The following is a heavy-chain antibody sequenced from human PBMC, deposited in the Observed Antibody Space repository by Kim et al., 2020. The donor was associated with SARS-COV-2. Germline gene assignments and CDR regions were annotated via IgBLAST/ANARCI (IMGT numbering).Heavy chain of an antibody. J-gene: IGHJ5*02. CDR2: IYYSGST. Sequence: SETLSLTCTVSGGSISSYYWSWIRQPPGKGLEWIGYIYYSGSTNYNPSLKSRVTISVDTSKNQFSLKLSSVTAADTAVYYCARGSDRYYGSGSYNWFDP. V-gene: IGHV4-59*01. CDR3: ARGSDRYYGSGSYNWFDP. D-gene: IGHD3-10*01. CDR1: GGSISSYY.